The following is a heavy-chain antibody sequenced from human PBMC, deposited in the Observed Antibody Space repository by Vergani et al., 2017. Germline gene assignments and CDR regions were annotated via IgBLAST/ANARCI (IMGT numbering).Heavy chain of an antibody. CDR3: AKRDYWLGSFDY. Sequence: QVQLVESGGGVVQPGRSLRLSCAASGFTFSDYYMSWIRQAPGKGLEWVSYISSSGSTIYYADSVKGRFTISRDNAKNSLYLQMNSLRAEDTAVYYCAKRDYWLGSFDYWGQGTLVTVSS. CDR1: GFTFSDYY. D-gene: IGHD2-8*02. V-gene: IGHV3-11*04. J-gene: IGHJ4*02. CDR2: ISSSGSTI.